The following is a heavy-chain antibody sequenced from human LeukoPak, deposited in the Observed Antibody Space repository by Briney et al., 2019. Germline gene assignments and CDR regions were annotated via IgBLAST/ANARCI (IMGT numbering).Heavy chain of an antibody. J-gene: IGHJ4*02. CDR1: EFTFTTNY. CDR3: ARSRAFDL. Sequence: GGSLRLSCVASEFTFTTNYMNWVRQSPGKRPEWVAIIYDSDSTYYTDSVKGRFTISRDSSKNTVYLQMNSLRIEDTALYYCARSRAFDLWGQGTLVTVSS. V-gene: IGHV3-53*01. CDR2: IYDSDST.